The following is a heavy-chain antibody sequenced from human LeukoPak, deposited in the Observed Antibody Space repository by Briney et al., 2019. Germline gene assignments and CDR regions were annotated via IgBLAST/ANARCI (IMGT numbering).Heavy chain of an antibody. CDR2: ISGSGGST. D-gene: IGHD3-16*01. CDR1: GFTFSSYA. V-gene: IGHV3-23*01. J-gene: IGHJ4*02. Sequence: GGSLRLSCAASGFTFSSYAMSWVRQAPGKGLEWVSAISGSGGSTYYADSGKGRFTISRDNSKNTLYLQMNSLRAEDTAVYYCANGLSLSRYGDYFDYWGQGTLVTVSS. CDR3: ANGLSLSRYGDYFDY.